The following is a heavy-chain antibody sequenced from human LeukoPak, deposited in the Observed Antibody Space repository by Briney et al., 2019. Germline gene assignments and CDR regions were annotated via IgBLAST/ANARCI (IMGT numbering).Heavy chain of an antibody. V-gene: IGHV4-34*01. D-gene: IGHD3-10*01. CDR3: ARARYPYMVRGVTNWFDP. CDR2: IYYSGSP. J-gene: IGHJ5*02. Sequence: SETLSLTCAVYGGSFSGYYWSWIRQPPGKGLEWIGYIYYSGSPYYNPSLESRVTISVDTSKNQFSLKLSSVTAADTAVYYCARARYPYMVRGVTNWFDPWGQGTLVTVSS. CDR1: GGSFSGYY.